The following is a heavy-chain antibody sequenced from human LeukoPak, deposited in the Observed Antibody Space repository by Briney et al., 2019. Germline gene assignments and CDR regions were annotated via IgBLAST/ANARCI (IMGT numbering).Heavy chain of an antibody. V-gene: IGHV4-34*01. J-gene: IGHJ5*02. CDR3: ARPLGYCSDSRCPQSWFDP. CDR1: GGSFSGYY. CDR2: INHSGRT. D-gene: IGHD2-15*01. Sequence: SETLSLTCAVSGGSFSGYYWTWIRQPPGKGLEWIGEINHSGRTNYNPSLKSRVIISVDTSKNQFSLKLNSVTAADTAVYYCARPLGYCSDSRCPQSWFDPWGQETLVTVSS.